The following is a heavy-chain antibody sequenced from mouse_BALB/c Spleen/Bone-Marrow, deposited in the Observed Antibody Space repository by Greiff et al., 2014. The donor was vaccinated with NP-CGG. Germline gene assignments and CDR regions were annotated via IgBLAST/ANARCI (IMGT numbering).Heavy chain of an antibody. Sequence: QVHVKQSGADLMKPGASVKISCKATGYRFNSYWIEWVKQRPGHGLEWIGEIVPGSGSTNFNEKFKGKATFTAYTSSNTAYMQISSLTSEDSAVYYCARLGIRSFDYWGQGTTLTVSS. V-gene: IGHV1-9*01. CDR2: IVPGSGST. CDR1: GYRFNSYW. CDR3: ARLGIRSFDY. D-gene: IGHD3-1*01. J-gene: IGHJ2*01.